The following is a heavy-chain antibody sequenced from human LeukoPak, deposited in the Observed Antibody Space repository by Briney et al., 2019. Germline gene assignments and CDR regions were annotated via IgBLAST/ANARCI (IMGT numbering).Heavy chain of an antibody. D-gene: IGHD6-19*01. V-gene: IGHV3-66*01. Sequence: GGSLRLSRAASGFTVSSNYMSWVRQAPGKGLEWVSVIYSGGSTYYADSVKGRFTISRDNSKNTLYLQMNSLRAEDTAVYYCARDRGRYSSGWSFDYWGQGTLVTVSS. J-gene: IGHJ4*02. CDR1: GFTVSSNY. CDR2: IYSGGST. CDR3: ARDRGRYSSGWSFDY.